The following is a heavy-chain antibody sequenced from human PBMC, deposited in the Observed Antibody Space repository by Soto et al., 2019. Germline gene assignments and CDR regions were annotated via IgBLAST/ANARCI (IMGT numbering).Heavy chain of an antibody. CDR1: GFTFSDYY. CDR3: ARAIAAAGTDAFDI. CDR2: ISSSGSTI. Sequence: PGGSLRLSCAASGFTFSDYYMSWIRQAPGKGLEWVSYISSSGSTIYYADSVKGRFTISRDNAKNSLYLQMNSLRAEDTAVYYCARAIAAAGTDAFDIWGQGTMVTVPS. D-gene: IGHD6-13*01. V-gene: IGHV3-11*01. J-gene: IGHJ3*02.